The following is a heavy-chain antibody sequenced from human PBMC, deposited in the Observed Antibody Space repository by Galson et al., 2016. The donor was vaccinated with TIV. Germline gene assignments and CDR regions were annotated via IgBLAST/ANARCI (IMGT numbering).Heavy chain of an antibody. CDR3: SSATDGNFFFDY. CDR2: SYIRNSDT. D-gene: IGHD5-24*01. Sequence: QSGAEVKQPGESLTISCKASGYSFSNYWIGWVRQVPGKGLEWMGISYIRNSDTKYSPSFRGQVTISADRSINTAYLQWRGLKPSDNAMYYCSSATDGNFFFDYWAQGTLVTVSS. J-gene: IGHJ4*02. CDR1: GYSFSNYW. V-gene: IGHV5-51*01.